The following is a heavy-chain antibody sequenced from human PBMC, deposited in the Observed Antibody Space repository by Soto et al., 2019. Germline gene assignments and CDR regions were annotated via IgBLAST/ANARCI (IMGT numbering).Heavy chain of an antibody. J-gene: IGHJ3*02. D-gene: IGHD3-10*01. CDR1: GGSISSGGYY. CDR3: GFGRFPSPVFDI. V-gene: IGHV4-31*03. CDR2: IYYSGST. Sequence: SETLSLTCTVSGGSISSGGYYWSWIRQHPGKGLEWIGYIYYSGSTYYNPSLKSRVTISVDTSKNQFSLKLSSVTAADTAVYYCGFGRFPSPVFDIWGQGTMITVSS.